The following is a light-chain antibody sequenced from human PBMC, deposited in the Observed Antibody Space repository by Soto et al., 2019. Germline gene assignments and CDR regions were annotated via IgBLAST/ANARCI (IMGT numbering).Light chain of an antibody. Sequence: EIVMTQSPATLSVSAGERVPLSCRASQSVSSNLAWYQQKPGQAPRLLIYGASTRATGIQARFSGSGSGTDVTLTISSMQSEDFAVYYCQQYNNWSPLTFGGGTKVDIK. CDR2: GAS. CDR1: QSVSSN. CDR3: QQYNNWSPLT. V-gene: IGKV3D-15*01. J-gene: IGKJ4*01.